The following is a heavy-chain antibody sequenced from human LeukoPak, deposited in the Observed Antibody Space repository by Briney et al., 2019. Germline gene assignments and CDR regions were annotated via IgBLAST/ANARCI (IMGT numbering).Heavy chain of an antibody. CDR1: GYTFTSYY. D-gene: IGHD3-22*01. J-gene: IGHJ4*02. CDR2: INPSGGST. Sequence: ASVEVSCKASGYTFTSYYMHWVRQAPGQGLEGMGIINPSGGSTSYAQRFQGRVTMTRDTSTSTVYMELSSLRSEDTAVYYCARGDYYDSSGYLQFDYWGQGTLVTVSS. V-gene: IGHV1-46*01. CDR3: ARGDYYDSSGYLQFDY.